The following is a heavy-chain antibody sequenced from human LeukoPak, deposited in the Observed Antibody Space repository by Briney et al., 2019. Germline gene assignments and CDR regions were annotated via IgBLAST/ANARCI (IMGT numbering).Heavy chain of an antibody. Sequence: GGSLRLSCAASGFTFSSYEMNWVHQAPGKGLEWVSYISSSGSTIYYADSVKGRFTISRDNAKNSLYLQMNSLRAEDTAVYYCARAVGRSSSWSPIPGGDFDYWGQGTLVTVSS. CDR2: ISSSGSTI. J-gene: IGHJ4*02. V-gene: IGHV3-48*03. CDR3: ARAVGRSSSWSPIPGGDFDY. D-gene: IGHD6-13*01. CDR1: GFTFSSYE.